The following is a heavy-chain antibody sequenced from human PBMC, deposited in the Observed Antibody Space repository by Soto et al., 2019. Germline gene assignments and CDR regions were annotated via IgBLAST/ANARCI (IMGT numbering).Heavy chain of an antibody. CDR3: ARHNYGSGSTYFDY. D-gene: IGHD3-10*01. CDR2: IFYSGST. Sequence: PSETLSLTCTVSGGSISSTIYSWDWIRQPPGKGLEWIGSIFYSGSTYYNPSLKSRVTISVDTSKNQFSLTLTSVTAADTAVYYCARHNYGSGSTYFDYWGQGTLVTVSS. J-gene: IGHJ4*02. V-gene: IGHV4-39*01. CDR1: GGSISSTIYS.